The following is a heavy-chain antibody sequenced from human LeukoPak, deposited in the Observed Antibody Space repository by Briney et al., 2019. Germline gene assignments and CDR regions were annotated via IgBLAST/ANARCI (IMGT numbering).Heavy chain of an antibody. CDR3: ARGGRGFWSGYAARAFDI. J-gene: IGHJ3*02. CDR2: INHSGST. Sequence: SETLSLTCAVYGGSFSGYFWSWIRQPPGKGLEWIGEINHSGSTNYNPSLKSRVTISVDTSKNQFSLKLSSVTAADTAVYYCARGGRGFWSGYAARAFDIWGQGTMVTVSS. V-gene: IGHV4-34*01. CDR1: GGSFSGYF. D-gene: IGHD3-3*01.